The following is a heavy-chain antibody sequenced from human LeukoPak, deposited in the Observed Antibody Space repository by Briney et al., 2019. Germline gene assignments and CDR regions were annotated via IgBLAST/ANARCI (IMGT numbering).Heavy chain of an antibody. J-gene: IGHJ5*02. V-gene: IGHV1-2*02. CDR3: ARDGERIAASRRGWFDP. CDR2: INPNSGGT. D-gene: IGHD6-6*01. CDR1: GYTFTGYY. Sequence: ASVKVSCKASGYTFTGYYMHWVRQAPGQGLEWMGWINPNSGGTNYAQKFQGRVTMTRGTSISTAYMERSRLRSDDTAVYYCARDGERIAASRRGWFDPWGQGPLVTVSS.